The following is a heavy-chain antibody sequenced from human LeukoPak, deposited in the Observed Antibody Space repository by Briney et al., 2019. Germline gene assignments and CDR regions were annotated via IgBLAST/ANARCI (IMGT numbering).Heavy chain of an antibody. CDR2: IYTSGST. CDR3: ARELLWFGEPPWWFDP. Sequence: SETLSLTCTVSGGSISSGSYYWSWIRQPAGKGLEWIGRIYTSGSTNYNPSLKSRVTISVDTSKNQFSLKLSSVTAADTAVYYCARELLWFGEPPWWFDPWGQGTLVTVSS. J-gene: IGHJ5*02. CDR1: GGSISSGSYY. D-gene: IGHD3-10*01. V-gene: IGHV4-61*02.